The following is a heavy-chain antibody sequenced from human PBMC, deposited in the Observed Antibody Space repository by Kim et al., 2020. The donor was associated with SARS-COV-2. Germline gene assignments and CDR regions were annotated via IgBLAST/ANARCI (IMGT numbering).Heavy chain of an antibody. CDR1: SASISSGDCY. CDR3: ARGKVYSSTPHYYYYGMAV. J-gene: IGHJ6*02. V-gene: IGHV4-31*03. CDR2: IYYSGST. Sequence: SETLSLTCTVSSASISSGDCYWSWIRQYPGKGLEWIGYIYYSGSTYYSPSLKSRVTISVDRSQNQFSLRLNSVTAADTAVYYCARGKVYSSTPHYYYYGMAVWGQGTTVTVSS. D-gene: IGHD6-13*01.